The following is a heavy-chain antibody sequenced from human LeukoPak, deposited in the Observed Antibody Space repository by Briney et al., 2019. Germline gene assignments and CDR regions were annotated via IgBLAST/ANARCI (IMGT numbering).Heavy chain of an antibody. D-gene: IGHD1-26*01. J-gene: IGHJ5*02. CDR3: ARRPYSGSPNWFDP. CDR2: INLGDSDT. CDR1: GHRFTNHW. V-gene: IGHV5-51*01. Sequence: GESLKISCEVSGHRFTNHWIGWVRQMPGKGLEWMGIINLGDSDTKYSPSFQGQVTISLDKSISAAYLQWRSLKASDTAMYYCARRPYSGSPNWFDPWGQGTLVTVSS.